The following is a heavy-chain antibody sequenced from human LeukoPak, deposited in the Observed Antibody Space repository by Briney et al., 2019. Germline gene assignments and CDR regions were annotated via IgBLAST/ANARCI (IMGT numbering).Heavy chain of an antibody. CDR3: ARAGRGVLSNFDY. Sequence: SQTLSLTCTVSRGSISSAGYYWSWIRQPAGKGLEWIGRVYTSGRTNYIPSLKSRVTISLDTSNKQFSLKLSSVTAADTAVYYCARAGRGVLSNFDYWGQGTLVTVSS. V-gene: IGHV4-61*02. J-gene: IGHJ4*02. D-gene: IGHD2-8*01. CDR2: VYTSGRT. CDR1: RGSISSAGYY.